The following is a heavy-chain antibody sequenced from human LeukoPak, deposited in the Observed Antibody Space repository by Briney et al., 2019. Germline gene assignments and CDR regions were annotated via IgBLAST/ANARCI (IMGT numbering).Heavy chain of an antibody. Sequence: GGSLRLSCAASGFTFSSYGMHWVRQAPGKGLEWVAFIRYDGSNKYYADSVKGRFTISRDNSKNTLYLQMNSLRAEDTAVYYCAEGRDDSSSWYIPFFDYWGQGTLVTVSS. D-gene: IGHD6-13*01. V-gene: IGHV3-30*02. CDR3: AEGRDDSSSWYIPFFDY. J-gene: IGHJ4*02. CDR2: IRYDGSNK. CDR1: GFTFSSYG.